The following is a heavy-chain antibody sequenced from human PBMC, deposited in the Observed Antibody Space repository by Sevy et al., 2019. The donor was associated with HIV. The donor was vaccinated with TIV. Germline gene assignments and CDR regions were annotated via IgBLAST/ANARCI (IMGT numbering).Heavy chain of an antibody. Sequence: GGSLRLSCAASGFTFSSYAMSWVRQAPGKGLEWLSAISGNGADTFYADSVKGRFTISRDNFRNTLYLQMNSLRAEDTAVYYCAKDRITAARFQHWGQGTLVTVSS. CDR1: GFTFSSYA. CDR3: AKDRITAARFQH. J-gene: IGHJ1*01. CDR2: ISGNGADT. D-gene: IGHD6-13*01. V-gene: IGHV3-23*01.